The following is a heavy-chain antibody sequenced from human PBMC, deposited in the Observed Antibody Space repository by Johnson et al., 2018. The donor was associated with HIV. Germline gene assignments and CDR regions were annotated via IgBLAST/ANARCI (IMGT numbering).Heavy chain of an antibody. V-gene: IGHV3-30*02. D-gene: IGHD5-18*01. CDR3: AKSRGGYSYGYDAFDI. J-gene: IGHJ3*02. CDR2: LRYDGTNK. CDR1: GFNFNGFG. Sequence: QVQLVESGGGVVQPGGSLRLSCAASGFNFNGFGMHWVRQAPGKGLAWVAFLRYDGTNKNYGDSVKGRFTISRDNSKNTLFLQMNSLRTEDTALYYCAKSRGGYSYGYDAFDIWGQGTMVTVSS.